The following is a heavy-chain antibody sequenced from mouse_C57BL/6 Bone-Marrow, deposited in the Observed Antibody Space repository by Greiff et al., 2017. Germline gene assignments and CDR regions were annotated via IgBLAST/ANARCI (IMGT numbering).Heavy chain of an antibody. D-gene: IGHD2-2*01. CDR1: GYTFTSYW. CDR2: IHPNSGST. Sequence: QVQLQQPGAELVKPGASVKLSCKASGYTFTSYWMHWVKQRPGQGLAWIGMIHPNSGSTNYNEKFKSKATLTVDKSSSTAYMQLSSLTSEDSAVYYCAREGGGVTTGYYARDYWGQGTSVTVSS. J-gene: IGHJ4*01. CDR3: AREGGGVTTGYYARDY. V-gene: IGHV1-64*01.